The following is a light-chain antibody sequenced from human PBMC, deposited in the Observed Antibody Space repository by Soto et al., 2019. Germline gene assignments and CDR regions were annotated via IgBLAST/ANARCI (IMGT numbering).Light chain of an antibody. Sequence: DIQMTQSPSSLSASVGDRVTITCQASQDIKKYLNWYQQKPGKVPKLLIYGATKLETGVPSRFSGSGSGTDFTFTISGVQSEDFAIYYCQQYDILPRAFGPGTKLDV. V-gene: IGKV1-33*01. J-gene: IGKJ3*01. CDR3: QQYDILPRA. CDR1: QDIKKY. CDR2: GAT.